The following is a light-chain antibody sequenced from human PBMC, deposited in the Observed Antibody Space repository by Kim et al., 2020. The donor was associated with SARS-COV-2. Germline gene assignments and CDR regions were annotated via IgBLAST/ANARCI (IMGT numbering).Light chain of an antibody. CDR2: DAS. Sequence: EIVLTQSPATLSLSPGERANLSCRASQSVSSYLAGYQQKHGQAPSLLIYDASNRATGIPARFSGSGSGTDFTLTISSLEPEDFAVYYCQQRSNWLWTFGQGTKVDIK. V-gene: IGKV3-11*01. CDR1: QSVSSY. CDR3: QQRSNWLWT. J-gene: IGKJ1*01.